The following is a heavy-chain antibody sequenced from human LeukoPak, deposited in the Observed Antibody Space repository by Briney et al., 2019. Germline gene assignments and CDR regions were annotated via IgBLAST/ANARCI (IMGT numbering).Heavy chain of an antibody. J-gene: IGHJ4*02. CDR2: MNPNSGNT. CDR1: GYTFTSYD. V-gene: IGHV1-8*01. Sequence: GASVKVSCKASGYTFTSYDINWVRQATGQGLEWMGWMNPNSGNTGYAQKFQGRVTMTRNSSITTAYMELSSLRSEDTAVYYCARRHGRCSDGSCYYPDYWGQGTLVTVSP. D-gene: IGHD2-15*01. CDR3: ARRHGRCSDGSCYYPDY.